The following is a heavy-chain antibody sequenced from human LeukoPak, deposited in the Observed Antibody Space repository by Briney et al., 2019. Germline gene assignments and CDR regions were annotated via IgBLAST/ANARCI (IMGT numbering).Heavy chain of an antibody. D-gene: IGHD3-10*01. CDR3: ARDRYGSGKGPFDSYYYLDV. Sequence: SETLSLTCTVSGYSISSSFYWSWIRQPAGKGLEWIGHIFTSGSTNYNPSLKSRVTMSVDTSKKQFSLKLSSVTAADTAVYYCARDRYGSGKGPFDSYYYLDVWGKGTTVTISS. J-gene: IGHJ6*03. CDR1: GYSISSSFY. V-gene: IGHV4-4*07. CDR2: IFTSGST.